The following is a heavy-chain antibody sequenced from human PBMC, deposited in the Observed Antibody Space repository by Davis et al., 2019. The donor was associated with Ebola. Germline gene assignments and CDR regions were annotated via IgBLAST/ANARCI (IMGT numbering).Heavy chain of an antibody. V-gene: IGHV3-30*01. Sequence: FTFSRDNSKNTLYLQMNSLRSDDTAVYYCARGITMVQGVTYFDYWGQGTLVTVSS. J-gene: IGHJ4*02. D-gene: IGHD3-10*01. CDR3: ARGITMVQGVTYFDY.